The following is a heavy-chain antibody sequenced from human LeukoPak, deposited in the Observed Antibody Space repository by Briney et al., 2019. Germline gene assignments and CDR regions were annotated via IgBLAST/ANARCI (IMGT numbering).Heavy chain of an antibody. V-gene: IGHV3-21*01. CDR1: GFTFRSYS. CDR2: ISSTGDYI. CDR3: ARVTGTTSGAYNS. J-gene: IGHJ4*02. D-gene: IGHD1-7*01. Sequence: GSLRLSCAASGFTFRSYSVNWVRQAPGKGLEWVASISSTGDYIFYTDSVKGRFTISRDNTENSLYLQMNVLRTEDTAVYYCARVTGTTSGAYNSWGQGTLVTVSS.